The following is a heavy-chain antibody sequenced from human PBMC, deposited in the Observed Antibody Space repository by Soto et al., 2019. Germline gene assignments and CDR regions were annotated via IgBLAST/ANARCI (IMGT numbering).Heavy chain of an antibody. CDR2: IYYSGST. Sequence: TLSLTCAVSGGAISSSKWWSWVRQPPGKGLEWIGYIYYSGSTNYNPSLKSRVTISVETSKNQFSLKLSSVTAADTAVYYCARSGYTGSSYDDLTEYFQHWGQGTLVTVSS. D-gene: IGHD1-26*01. J-gene: IGHJ1*01. V-gene: IGHV4-4*02. CDR3: ARSGYTGSSYDDLTEYFQH. CDR1: GGAISSSKW.